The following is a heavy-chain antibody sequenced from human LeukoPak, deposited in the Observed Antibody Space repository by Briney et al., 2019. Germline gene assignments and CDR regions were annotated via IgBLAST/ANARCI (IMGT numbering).Heavy chain of an antibody. Sequence: GGSLRLSCGAFGFTFSTYWMHWVRQAPGKGLVWVSRIKSDGSSTTYADSVKGRFTISRDNAKNTLYLQMHSLRAEDTAVYYCARDLKMGYSSGRYSWGTGSSNDYWGQGTLVTVSS. J-gene: IGHJ4*02. CDR1: GFTFSTYW. D-gene: IGHD6-19*01. CDR2: IKSDGSST. CDR3: ARDLKMGYSSGRYSWGTGSSNDY. V-gene: IGHV3-74*01.